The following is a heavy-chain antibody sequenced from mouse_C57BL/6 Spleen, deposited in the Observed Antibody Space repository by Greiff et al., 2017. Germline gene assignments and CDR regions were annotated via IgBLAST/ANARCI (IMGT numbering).Heavy chain of an antibody. CDR2: IDPSDSYT. D-gene: IGHD2-4*01. CDR3: AREGGYYDYDDAMDY. V-gene: IGHV1-59*01. J-gene: IGHJ4*01. CDR1: GYTFTSYW. Sequence: QVQLQQPGAELVRPGTSVKLSCKASGYTFTSYWMHWVKQRPGQGLEWIGVIDPSDSYTNYNQKFKGKATLTVDTSSSTAYMQLSSLTSEDSAVYYCAREGGYYDYDDAMDYWGQGTSVTVSS.